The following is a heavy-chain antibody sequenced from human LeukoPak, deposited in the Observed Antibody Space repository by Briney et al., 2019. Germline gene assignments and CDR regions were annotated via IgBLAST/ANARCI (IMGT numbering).Heavy chain of an antibody. CDR3: ARARGLYPGYYGDHYFDY. D-gene: IGHD4-17*01. CDR2: IYYSGST. V-gene: IGHV4-31*03. Sequence: SETLSLTCTVSGGSISSGGYYWSWIRQHPGKGLEWIGYIYYSGSTYYNPSLKSRVTISVDTSKSQFSLKLSSVTAADTAVYYCARARGLYPGYYGDHYFDYWGQGTLVTVSS. J-gene: IGHJ4*02. CDR1: GGSISSGGYY.